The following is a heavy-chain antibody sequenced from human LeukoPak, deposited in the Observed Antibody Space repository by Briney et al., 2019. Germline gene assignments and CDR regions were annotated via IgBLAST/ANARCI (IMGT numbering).Heavy chain of an antibody. Sequence: GGSLRLSCAASGFTFSNYWMHWVRQAPGKGLVWVSRIDGDGTTVNYAESVKGRFTISRDNANNTLYLQINSLSAEDTAVYYCYVHHYYYYMDVWGKGTTVTVSS. V-gene: IGHV3-74*01. J-gene: IGHJ6*03. CDR3: YVHHYYYYMDV. CDR2: IDGDGTTV. CDR1: GFTFSNYW. D-gene: IGHD3-16*01.